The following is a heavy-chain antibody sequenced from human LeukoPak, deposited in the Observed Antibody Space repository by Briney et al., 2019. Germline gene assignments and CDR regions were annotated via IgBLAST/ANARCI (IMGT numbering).Heavy chain of an antibody. CDR3: ARGRAAAKLVGDWFDP. Sequence: EASVKVSCKASGYTFTGYYMHWVRQAPGQGLEWMGWINPNSGGTKYAQKFQGRVTMTRDTSNSTAYMELSRLRSDDTAVYYCARGRAAAKLVGDWFDPWGQGTLVTVSS. J-gene: IGHJ5*02. D-gene: IGHD6-13*01. CDR2: INPNSGGT. V-gene: IGHV1-2*02. CDR1: GYTFTGYY.